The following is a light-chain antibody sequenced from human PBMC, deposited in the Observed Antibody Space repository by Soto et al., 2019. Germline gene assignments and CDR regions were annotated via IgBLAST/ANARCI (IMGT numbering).Light chain of an antibody. CDR2: EVN. CDR3: SSYTSASALGI. J-gene: IGLJ2*01. V-gene: IGLV2-14*01. CDR1: KFDIGRYDY. Sequence: QSALTQPASVSGSPGQTITISCAGTKFDIGRYDYVSWYRQHPGEAPKLIIFEVNNRPSGVSNRFSGSKSGNTASLTIFGLQVEAEALYFCSSYTSASALGIFGGGTKVTVL.